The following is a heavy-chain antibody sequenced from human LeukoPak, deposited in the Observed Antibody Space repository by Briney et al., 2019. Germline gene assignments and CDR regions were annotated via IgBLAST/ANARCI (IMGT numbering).Heavy chain of an antibody. CDR3: ARARITMVRGVFPHTNWLDP. V-gene: IGHV1-2*04. D-gene: IGHD3-10*01. J-gene: IGHJ5*02. Sequence: ASVKVSCKASGYTFTGYYMHWVRQAPGQGLEWMGWINPNSGGTNYAQKFQGWVTMTRDTSISTAYMELSRLRSDDTAVYYCARARITMVRGVFPHTNWLDPWGQGTLVTVSS. CDR2: INPNSGGT. CDR1: GYTFTGYY.